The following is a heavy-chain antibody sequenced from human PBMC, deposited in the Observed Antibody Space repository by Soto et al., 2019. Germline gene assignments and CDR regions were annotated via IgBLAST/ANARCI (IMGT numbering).Heavy chain of an antibody. D-gene: IGHD6-6*01. CDR2: ISSSGSTI. CDR3: ERHPESIAQIGWFDT. V-gene: IGHV3-11*04. J-gene: IGHJ5*02. Sequence: GGSLRLSCAASEFTFSDYYMSRIRQSPGKGLEWVSYISSSGSTIYYADSVKGRFTISRDNAKNSLYLQMNSLRAEDTAVYYCERHPESIAQIGWFDTWGQGTLVTVSS. CDR1: EFTFSDYY.